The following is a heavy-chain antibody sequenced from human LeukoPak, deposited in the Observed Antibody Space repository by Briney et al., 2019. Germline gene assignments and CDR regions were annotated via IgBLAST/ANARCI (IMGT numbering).Heavy chain of an antibody. V-gene: IGHV5-51*01. Sequence: GESVKISCQGTGSTFTKYWIAWVRQLPGRGLEWMGFIYPGDSDTRYSPSFQGQVTISADKSISTAYLQWRSLKASDTAMYYCARQREHGYNPFDQWGQGTLVTVSS. D-gene: IGHD5-18*01. CDR1: GSTFTKYW. CDR2: IYPGDSDT. J-gene: IGHJ4*02. CDR3: ARQREHGYNPFDQ.